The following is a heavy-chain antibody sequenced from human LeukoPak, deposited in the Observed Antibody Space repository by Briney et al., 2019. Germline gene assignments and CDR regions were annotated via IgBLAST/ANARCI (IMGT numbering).Heavy chain of an antibody. D-gene: IGHD3-22*01. V-gene: IGHV3-23*01. Sequence: GGSLRLSCVASGFTFNNYAMSWVRQAPGRGLEWASSTAGSGISKDYADSVKGRFTISKDKSKNTLYLQMDNLRAEDTGVCFCARLPTFYYDSSGYHYDYWGQGTLVTVSS. J-gene: IGHJ4*02. CDR1: GFTFNNYA. CDR2: TAGSGISK. CDR3: ARLPTFYYDSSGYHYDY.